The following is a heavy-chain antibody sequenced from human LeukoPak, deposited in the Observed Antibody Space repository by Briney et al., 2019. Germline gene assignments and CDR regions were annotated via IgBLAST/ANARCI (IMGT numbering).Heavy chain of an antibody. Sequence: GGSLRLSCAASGFTFSDYYMSWIRQAPGKGLEWVSYIGSSGSTIYYADSVKGRFTISRDNSKNTLYLQMNSLRADDTAVYYCARGKWLRYYDYWGQGTLVTVSS. J-gene: IGHJ4*02. CDR3: ARGKWLRYYDY. CDR2: IGSSGSTI. CDR1: GFTFSDYY. V-gene: IGHV3-11*04. D-gene: IGHD5-12*01.